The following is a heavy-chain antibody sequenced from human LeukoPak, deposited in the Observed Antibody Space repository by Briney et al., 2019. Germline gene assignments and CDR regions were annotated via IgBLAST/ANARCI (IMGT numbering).Heavy chain of an antibody. CDR1: GGSISSGDYY. CDR2: IYYSGST. J-gene: IGHJ4*02. D-gene: IGHD3-22*01. V-gene: IGHV4-30-4*01. Sequence: PSETLSLTCTVSGGSISSGDYYWSWIRQPPGKGLEWIVYIYYSGSTFYNPSLKSRVIISVDTSKNQFSLKLSSVTAADTAVYYCARESRPTFYYDSSGYYPDYWGQGTLVTVSS. CDR3: ARESRPTFYYDSSGYYPDY.